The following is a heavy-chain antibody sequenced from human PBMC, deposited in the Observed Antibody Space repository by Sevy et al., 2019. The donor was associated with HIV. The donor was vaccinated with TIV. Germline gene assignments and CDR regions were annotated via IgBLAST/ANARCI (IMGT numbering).Heavy chain of an antibody. CDR3: ARGSLGMIVRANWNY. D-gene: IGHD1-26*01. CDR1: GFTFSSYA. Sequence: GGSLRLSCAASGFTFSSYAMHWVRQAPGKGLEWVAVISYDGSNKYYADSVKGRFTISRDNSKNTLYLQMNSLRAEDTAVYYCARGSLGMIVRANWNYWGQGTLVTVSS. CDR2: ISYDGSNK. V-gene: IGHV3-30-3*01. J-gene: IGHJ4*02.